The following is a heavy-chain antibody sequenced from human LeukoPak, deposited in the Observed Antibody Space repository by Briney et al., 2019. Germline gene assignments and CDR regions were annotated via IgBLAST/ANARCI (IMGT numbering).Heavy chain of an antibody. Sequence: PGRSLRLSCAASGFTFDDYAMHWVRQAPGKGLEWVSGISWNSGSIGYADSVKGRFTISRDNAKNSLYPQMNSLRAEDTALYYCAKDTDYCGGDCNGSGFDYWGQGTLVTVSS. CDR3: AKDTDYCGGDCNGSGFDY. J-gene: IGHJ4*02. V-gene: IGHV3-9*01. CDR2: ISWNSGSI. CDR1: GFTFDDYA. D-gene: IGHD2-21*02.